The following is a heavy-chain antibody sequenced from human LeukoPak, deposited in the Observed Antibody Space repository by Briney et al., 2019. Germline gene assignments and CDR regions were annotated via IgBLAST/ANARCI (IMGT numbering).Heavy chain of an antibody. CDR2: ISGSGGST. CDR3: AREIVVVVAATRADY. CDR1: GFTFSSYA. Sequence: GGSLRLSCAASGFTFSSYAMSWVRQAPGKGLEWVSAISGSGGSTYYADSVKGRFTISRDNSKNTLYLQMNSLRAEDTAVYYCAREIVVVVAATRADYWGQGTLVTVSS. D-gene: IGHD2-15*01. J-gene: IGHJ4*02. V-gene: IGHV3-23*01.